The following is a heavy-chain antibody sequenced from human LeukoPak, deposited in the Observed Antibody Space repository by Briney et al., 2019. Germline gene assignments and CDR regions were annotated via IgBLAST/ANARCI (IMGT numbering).Heavy chain of an antibody. Sequence: ASVKVSCKASGGTFSSYAISWVRQAPGQGLEWMGKIIPIFGIANYAQKFQGRVTITADKSTSTAYMELSSLRSEDTAVYYCARDSPYYYDSSGQMTFDYWGQGTLVTVSS. J-gene: IGHJ4*02. CDR3: ARDSPYYYDSSGQMTFDY. CDR2: IIPIFGIA. D-gene: IGHD3-22*01. CDR1: GGTFSSYA. V-gene: IGHV1-69*04.